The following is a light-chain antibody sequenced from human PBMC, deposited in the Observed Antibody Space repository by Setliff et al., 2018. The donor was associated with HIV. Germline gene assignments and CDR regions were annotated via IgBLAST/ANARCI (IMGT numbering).Light chain of an antibody. V-gene: IGLV2-14*03. CDR3: SSYTSNSVLGI. CDR2: DVN. Sequence: ALTQPASVSGSPGQSITVSCTGTSSDVGAFDFVSWYRQHPGKAPELVIYDVNKRPSGVSTRFSGSKSDTTASLTISALQTEDEADYYCSSYTSNSVLGIFGGGTKVTVL. J-gene: IGLJ2*01. CDR1: SSDVGAFDF.